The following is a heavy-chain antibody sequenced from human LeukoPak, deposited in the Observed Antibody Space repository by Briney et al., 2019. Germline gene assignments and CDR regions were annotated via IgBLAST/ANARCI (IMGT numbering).Heavy chain of an antibody. CDR1: GFTFSSYG. CDR2: ISYDGSNK. D-gene: IGHD3/OR15-3a*01. J-gene: IGHJ4*02. V-gene: IGHV3-30*03. CDR3: ARDGHGLVPWYYFDY. Sequence: GGSLRLSCAASGFTFSSYGMHWVRQAPGKGLEWVAVISYDGSNKYYADSVKGRFTISRDNSKNTVYLQMNSLRAEDTAVYYCARDGHGLVPWYYFDYWGQGTLVTVSS.